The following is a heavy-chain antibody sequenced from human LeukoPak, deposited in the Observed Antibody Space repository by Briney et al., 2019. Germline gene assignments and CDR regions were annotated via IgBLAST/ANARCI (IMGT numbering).Heavy chain of an antibody. J-gene: IGHJ4*02. D-gene: IGHD3-10*01. V-gene: IGHV1-18*01. CDR2: ISANNGDT. Sequence: ASVKVSCKASGYTFINYGISWVRQAPGQGLEWVGWISANNGDTNYPQKLQGRVTMTTDTSTSTAYMELRSLRSDDTAGYYCARDRPLRVLDYWGKGTLVTVSS. CDR1: GYTFINYG. CDR3: ARDRPLRVLDY.